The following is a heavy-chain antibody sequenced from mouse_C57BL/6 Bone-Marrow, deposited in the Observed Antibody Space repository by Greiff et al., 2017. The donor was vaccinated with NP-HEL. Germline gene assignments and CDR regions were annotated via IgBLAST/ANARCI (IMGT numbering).Heavy chain of an antibody. J-gene: IGHJ3*01. Sequence: QVQLQQPGAELVKPGASVKMSCKASGYTFTSYWITWVKQRPGQGLEWIGDIYPGSGSTNYNEKFKSKATLTVDTSSSTAYMQLSSLTSEDSAVYYCARDGYYQAWFAYWGRGTLVTVSA. D-gene: IGHD1-2*01. V-gene: IGHV1-55*01. CDR1: GYTFTSYW. CDR3: ARDGYYQAWFAY. CDR2: IYPGSGST.